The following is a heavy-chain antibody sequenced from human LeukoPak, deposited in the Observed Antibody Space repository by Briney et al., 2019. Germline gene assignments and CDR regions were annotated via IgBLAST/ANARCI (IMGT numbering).Heavy chain of an antibody. CDR2: IKTDGSAT. CDR3: ARNWGPDY. J-gene: IGHJ4*02. V-gene: IGHV3-74*01. Sequence: GGSLRLSCVASGFTFSSYWMHWVRQAPGKGLVWVSRIKTDGSATGYADSVKGRFTVPRDNAKNTLYLQMNSLRAEDTAVYYCARNWGPDYWGQGTLVTVSS. CDR1: GFTFSSYW. D-gene: IGHD7-27*01.